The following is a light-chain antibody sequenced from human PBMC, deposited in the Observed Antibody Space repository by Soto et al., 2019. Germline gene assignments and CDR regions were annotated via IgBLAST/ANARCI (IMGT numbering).Light chain of an antibody. CDR2: DAS. CDR1: QSISSW. Sequence: DIQMTQSPSTLSASLGDRVTITCRASQSISSWLAWYQQKPGKAPKLLIYDASSLESGVPSRFSGSGSGTDFTLTISSLQPEDFATYYCQQLHDYPITFGQGTRLEIK. J-gene: IGKJ5*01. V-gene: IGKV1-5*01. CDR3: QQLHDYPIT.